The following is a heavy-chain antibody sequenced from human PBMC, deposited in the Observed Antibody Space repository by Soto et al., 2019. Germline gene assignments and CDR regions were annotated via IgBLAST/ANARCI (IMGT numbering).Heavy chain of an antibody. CDR2: IYYSGST. Sequence: PSETLSLTCTVSGGSISSGGYYWSWIRQHPGKGLEWIGYIYYSGSTYYNPSLKSRVTISVDTSKNQFSLKLSSVTAADTAVYYCARERTVLLYGMDVWGQGTTVTVSS. CDR3: ARERTVLLYGMDV. J-gene: IGHJ6*02. V-gene: IGHV4-31*03. CDR1: GGSISSGGYY. D-gene: IGHD4-17*01.